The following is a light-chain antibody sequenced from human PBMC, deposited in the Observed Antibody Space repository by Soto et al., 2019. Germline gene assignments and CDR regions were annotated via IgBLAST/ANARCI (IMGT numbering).Light chain of an antibody. Sequence: DIQMTQSPSALSTSVGDRVTITCRASQSISTWLAWYQQKPGKPPNLLIYKASNLESGVPSRFSGSGSGTEFTLTISSLQPDDFATYYCQQYNSYSPITFGQGTRLEIK. V-gene: IGKV1-5*03. CDR1: QSISTW. CDR3: QQYNSYSPIT. J-gene: IGKJ5*01. CDR2: KAS.